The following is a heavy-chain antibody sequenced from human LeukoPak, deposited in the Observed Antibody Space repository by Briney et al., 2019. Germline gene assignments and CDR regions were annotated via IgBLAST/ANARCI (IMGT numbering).Heavy chain of an antibody. V-gene: IGHV4-59*01. CDR2: IYYSGST. CDR3: ASGTYCSSTSCYWDY. Sequence: SETLSLTCTVSGGSISSYYWSWIRQPPGKGLEWIGYIYYSGSTNYNPSLKSRVTISVDTSKNQFSLKLSSVTAADTAVYYCASGTYCSSTSCYWDYWGQGTLVTVSS. D-gene: IGHD2-2*01. CDR1: GGSISSYY. J-gene: IGHJ4*02.